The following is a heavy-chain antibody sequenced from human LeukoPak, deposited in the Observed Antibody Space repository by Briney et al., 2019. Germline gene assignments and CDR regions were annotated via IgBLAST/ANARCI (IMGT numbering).Heavy chain of an antibody. J-gene: IGHJ6*04. CDR1: GGSFSGYY. CDR3: ARGRFYYYGSGSYPNYYYYGMDV. D-gene: IGHD3-10*01. Sequence: MTSETLSLTCAVYGGSFSGYYWSWIRQPPGKGLGWIGEINHSGSTNYNPSLKSRVTISVDTSKNQFSLKLSSVTAADTAVYYCARGRFYYYGSGSYPNYYYYGMDVWGKGTTVTVSS. V-gene: IGHV4-34*01. CDR2: INHSGST.